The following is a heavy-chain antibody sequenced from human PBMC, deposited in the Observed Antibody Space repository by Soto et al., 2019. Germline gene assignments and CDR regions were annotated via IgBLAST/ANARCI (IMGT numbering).Heavy chain of an antibody. Sequence: GASVKVSCKASGYTFTSYGISWVRQAPGQGLEWMGWISAYNGNTNYAQKLQGRVTMTTDTSTSTAYMELRSLRSDDTAVYYCARAVAPRLVYYHYMDVWGKGTTVTVS. CDR1: GYTFTSYG. CDR2: ISAYNGNT. CDR3: ARAVAPRLVYYHYMDV. V-gene: IGHV1-18*01. D-gene: IGHD6-19*01. J-gene: IGHJ6*03.